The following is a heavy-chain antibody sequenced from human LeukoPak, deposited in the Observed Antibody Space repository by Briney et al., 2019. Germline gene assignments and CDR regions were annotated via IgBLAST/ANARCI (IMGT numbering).Heavy chain of an antibody. CDR1: GFTFSSYS. J-gene: IGHJ5*02. D-gene: IGHD3-3*01. V-gene: IGHV3-21*01. CDR2: ITSGGTYI. Sequence: PGGSLRLSCAASGFTFSSYSMNWVRQAPGKGLEWVSSITSGGTYIYYADSVKGRFTISRDNAKNSLYLQMNSLRAEDTAVYYCAKDAVSGAADPWGQGILVTVSS. CDR3: AKDAVSGAADP.